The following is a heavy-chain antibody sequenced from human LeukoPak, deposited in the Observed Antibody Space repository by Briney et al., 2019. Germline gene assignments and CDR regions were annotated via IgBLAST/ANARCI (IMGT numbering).Heavy chain of an antibody. CDR3: ARLGPDYGGQD. Sequence: SETLSLTCTVSGDSISSSSYYWGWIRQPPGKGLEWIGSIYYSGSTYYNPSLKSRVTISVDTSKNQFSLKLSSVTAADTAMYYCARLGPDYGGQDWGQGTLVTVSS. V-gene: IGHV4-39*07. J-gene: IGHJ4*02. CDR1: GDSISSSSYY. D-gene: IGHD4-23*01. CDR2: IYYSGST.